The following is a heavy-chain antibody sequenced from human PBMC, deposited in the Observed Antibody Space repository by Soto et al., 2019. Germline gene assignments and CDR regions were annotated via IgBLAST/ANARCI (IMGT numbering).Heavy chain of an antibody. CDR1: GGSNSSYY. D-gene: IGHD3-3*01. J-gene: IGHJ4*02. CDR2: IYTSGST. CDR3: ARSPSYDFWSGYPFDY. V-gene: IGHV4-4*07. Sequence: SETLSLTCTVSGGSNSSYYWSWIRQPAGKGLEWIGRIYTSGSTNYNPSLKSRVTMSVDTSKNQFSLKLSSVTAADTAVYYCARSPSYDFWSGYPFDYWCQGTLVNVSA.